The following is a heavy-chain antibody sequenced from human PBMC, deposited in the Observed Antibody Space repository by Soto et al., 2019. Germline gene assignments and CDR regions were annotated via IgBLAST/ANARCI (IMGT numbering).Heavy chain of an antibody. V-gene: IGHV1-18*01. Sequence: VASVKVSCKASGYTFTSYGISWVRQAPGQGLEWMGWISAYNGNTNYAQKLQGRVTMTTDTSTSTAYMELRSLRSDDTAVYYCARVDNYYGSGSYYIPVDYWGQGTLVTVSS. CDR1: GYTFTSYG. CDR3: ARVDNYYGSGSYYIPVDY. D-gene: IGHD3-10*01. CDR2: ISAYNGNT. J-gene: IGHJ4*02.